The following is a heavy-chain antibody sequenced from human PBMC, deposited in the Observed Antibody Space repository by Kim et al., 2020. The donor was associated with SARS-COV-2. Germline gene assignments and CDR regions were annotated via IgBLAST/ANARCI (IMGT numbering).Heavy chain of an antibody. Sequence: GGSLRLSCAASGFTFSSYSMNWVRQAPGKGLEWVSYISSSSSTIYYADSVKGRFTISRDNAKNSLYLQMNSLRDEDTAVYYCARDGDYYGSASLFFATWGQGTMVTVSS. CDR1: GFTFSSYS. CDR2: ISSSSSTI. D-gene: IGHD3-10*01. CDR3: ARDGDYYGSASLFFAT. V-gene: IGHV3-48*02. J-gene: IGHJ3*01.